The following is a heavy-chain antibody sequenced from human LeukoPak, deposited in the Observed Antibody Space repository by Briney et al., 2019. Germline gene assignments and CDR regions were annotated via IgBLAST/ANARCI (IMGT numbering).Heavy chain of an antibody. J-gene: IGHJ4*02. CDR3: ARASALAFDY. Sequence: SETLSLTCTVSGGSISSSSYYWGWIRQPPGKGLEWIGSIYYSGSTYYNPSLKSRVTISVDTSKNQFSLKLSSVTAADTAVYYCARASALAFDYWGQGILVTVSS. V-gene: IGHV4-39*01. D-gene: IGHD5-12*01. CDR1: GGSISSSSYY. CDR2: IYYSGST.